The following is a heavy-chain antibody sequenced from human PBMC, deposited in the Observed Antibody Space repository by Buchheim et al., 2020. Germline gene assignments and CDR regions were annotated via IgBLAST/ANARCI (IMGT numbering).Heavy chain of an antibody. D-gene: IGHD3-10*01. V-gene: IGHV3-23*01. J-gene: IGHJ4*02. CDR1: GFTFSSYA. CDR3: AKDKVGGSGSYPLFDY. Sequence: EVQLLESGGGLVQPGGSLRLSCAASGFTFSSYAMSWVRQAPGKGLELVSAISGSGGSTSYAASVKGRFTISRATSKNTMYLQMNSLRAADTAVYYCAKDKVGGSGSYPLFDYWGQGTL. CDR2: ISGSGGST.